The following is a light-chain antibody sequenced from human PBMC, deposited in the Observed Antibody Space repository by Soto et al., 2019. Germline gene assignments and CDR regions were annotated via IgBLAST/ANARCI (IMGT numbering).Light chain of an antibody. CDR3: QQYGSSPRT. Sequence: DNVLTQSPGTLSLSPGERATLSCRASQSVSSSYLAWYQQKPGQAPRLLIYGASSRATGIPDRFSGSGSGTDFTLTISRLEPEDFAVYYCQQYGSSPRTFGQGTKVEIK. CDR1: QSVSSSY. CDR2: GAS. V-gene: IGKV3-20*01. J-gene: IGKJ1*01.